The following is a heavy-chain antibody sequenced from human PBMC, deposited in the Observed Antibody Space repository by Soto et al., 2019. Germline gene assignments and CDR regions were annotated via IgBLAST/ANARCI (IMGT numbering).Heavy chain of an antibody. V-gene: IGHV3-23*04. J-gene: IGHJ5*02. CDR1: GFTFSSYA. CDR2: ISGSGGST. D-gene: IGHD3-3*01. CDR3: AKLPNYDFWSGYPNWFDP. Sequence: EVQLVESGGGLVQPGGSLRLSCAASGFTFSSYAMSWVRQAPGKGLEWVSAISGSGGSTYYADSVKGRFTISRDNSKNTLYLQMNSLRAEDTAVYYCAKLPNYDFWSGYPNWFDPWGQGTLVTVSS.